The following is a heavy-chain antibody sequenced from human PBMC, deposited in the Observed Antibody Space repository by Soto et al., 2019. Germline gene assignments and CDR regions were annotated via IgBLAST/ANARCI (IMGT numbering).Heavy chain of an antibody. CDR3: ARHGFGGY. CDR1: GFTFSSYA. CDR2: ISYDGSNK. V-gene: IGHV3-30-3*01. Sequence: QVQLVESGGGVVQPGRSLRLSCAASGFTFSSYAMHWVRQAPGKGLEWVAVISYDGSNKYYADSAKGRFPISRDKSKNKLCLQMNSLKSGETGVDYCARHGFGGYWGQGTLVTVSS. J-gene: IGHJ4*02. D-gene: IGHD2-15*01.